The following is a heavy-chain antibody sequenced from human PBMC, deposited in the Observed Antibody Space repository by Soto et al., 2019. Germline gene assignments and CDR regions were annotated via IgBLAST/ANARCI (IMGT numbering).Heavy chain of an antibody. CDR1: GGSISSSNW. Sequence: QVQLQESGPGLVKPSGTLSLTCAVSGGSISSSNWWSGVRQPPGKGLEWIGEIYHSGSTNYHPSLQSRVSIYVDNSKNQFTLKLSSVTAADTAVYYCAVTTYGPIDYWGQGTLVTVSS. CDR2: IYHSGST. D-gene: IGHD4-17*01. J-gene: IGHJ4*02. CDR3: AVTTYGPIDY. V-gene: IGHV4-4*02.